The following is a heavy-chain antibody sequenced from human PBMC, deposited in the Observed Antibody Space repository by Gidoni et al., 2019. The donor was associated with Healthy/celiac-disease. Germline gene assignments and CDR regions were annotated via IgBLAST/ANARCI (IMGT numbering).Heavy chain of an antibody. CDR1: CYSFTRYW. CDR3: ARIEYYDFWSGIYDAVDI. V-gene: IGHV5-51*01. J-gene: IGHJ3*02. D-gene: IGHD3-3*01. Sequence: DVQLVQSGAAVKQPGASLNVSCKGYCYSFTRYWIGGVRQMPGKGLECLGIIYPGDSDTRYSPSFQGQVTISADKSISTAYLQWSSLKASDTAMYYCARIEYYDFWSGIYDAVDIWGQGTMVTVSS. CDR2: IYPGDSDT.